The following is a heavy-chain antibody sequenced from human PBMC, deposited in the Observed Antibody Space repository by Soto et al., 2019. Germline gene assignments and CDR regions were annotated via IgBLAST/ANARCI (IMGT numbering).Heavy chain of an antibody. Sequence: SGPTLVNLTQTLTLTCTFSGFSLSTSGVGVGWIRQPPGKALEWLALIYWDDDKRYSPSLKSRLTITKDTSKNQVVLTMTNMDPVDTATYYCAHSLIGYYYDSSGSNWFDPWGQGTLVTVSS. V-gene: IGHV2-5*02. CDR3: AHSLIGYYYDSSGSNWFDP. D-gene: IGHD3-22*01. J-gene: IGHJ5*02. CDR1: GFSLSTSGVG. CDR2: IYWDDDK.